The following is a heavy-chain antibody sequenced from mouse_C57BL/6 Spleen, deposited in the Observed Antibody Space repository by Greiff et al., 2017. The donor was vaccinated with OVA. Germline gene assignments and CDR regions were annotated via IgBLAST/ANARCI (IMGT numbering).Heavy chain of an antibody. Sequence: EVMLVESGGGLVQPGGSMKLSCVASGFTFSNYWMNWVRQSPEKGLEWVAQIRLKSDNYATHYAESVKGRFTISRDDSKSSVYLQMNNLRAEDTGIYYCTGTGTSGFDYWGQGTTLTVSS. V-gene: IGHV6-3*01. CDR3: TGTGTSGFDY. CDR2: IRLKSDNYAT. D-gene: IGHD4-1*01. J-gene: IGHJ2*01. CDR1: GFTFSNYW.